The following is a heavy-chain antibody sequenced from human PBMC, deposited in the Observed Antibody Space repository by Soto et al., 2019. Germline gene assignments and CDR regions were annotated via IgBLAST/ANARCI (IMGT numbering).Heavy chain of an antibody. J-gene: IGHJ4*02. V-gene: IGHV4-4*07. CDR1: GGSVSSQY. CDR2: IYNGGIP. Sequence: LSLICTVSGGSVSSQYWSWIRQPAGKGLEWIGRIYNGGIPLIHPSLESRVALSLDTSKNQFSLTLSSVTAADTAIYYCASQDYDKSVYYFDYWGRGTLVTSPQ. D-gene: IGHD3-22*01. CDR3: ASQDYDKSVYYFDY.